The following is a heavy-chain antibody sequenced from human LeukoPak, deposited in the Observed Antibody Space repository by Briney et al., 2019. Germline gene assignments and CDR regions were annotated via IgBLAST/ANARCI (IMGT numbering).Heavy chain of an antibody. Sequence: SETLSLTCTVSGGSISSGDYYWSWIRQPPGKGLEWIGYIYYSGSTYYNPSLKSRVTISVDTSKNQFSLKLSSVTAADTAVYYCARDGGYYYGSGSSFDYWGQGTLVTVSS. CDR3: ARDGGYYYGSGSSFDY. CDR1: GGSISSGDYY. D-gene: IGHD3-10*01. J-gene: IGHJ4*02. V-gene: IGHV4-30-4*01. CDR2: IYYSGST.